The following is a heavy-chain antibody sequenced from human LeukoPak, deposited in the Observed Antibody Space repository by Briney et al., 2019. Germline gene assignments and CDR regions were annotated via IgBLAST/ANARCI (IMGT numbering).Heavy chain of an antibody. D-gene: IGHD3-10*01. CDR1: GFTFSSYT. Sequence: GGSLRLSCTASGFTFSSYTMNWVRQAPGKGLEWVSSISSSSSYIYYADSVKGRFTISRDNAKNSLYLQMNSLRADDTAVYYCARGFGELLRRMDYWGQGTLVTVSS. V-gene: IGHV3-21*01. J-gene: IGHJ4*02. CDR3: ARGFGELLRRMDY. CDR2: ISSSSSYI.